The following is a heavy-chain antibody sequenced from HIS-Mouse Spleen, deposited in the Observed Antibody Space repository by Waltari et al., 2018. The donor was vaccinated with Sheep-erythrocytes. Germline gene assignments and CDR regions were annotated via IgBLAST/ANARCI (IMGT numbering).Heavy chain of an antibody. D-gene: IGHD1-26*01. CDR2: ISSSSSYI. Sequence: EVQLVESGGGLVKPGGSLRLSCAASGFTFSSSSVNWVRQAPGKGLGWVSSISSSSSYIYYADSVKGRFTISRDNAKNSLYLQMNSLRAEDTAVYYCARVASGATFDYWGQGTLVTVSS. V-gene: IGHV3-21*01. J-gene: IGHJ4*02. CDR1: GFTFSSSS. CDR3: ARVASGATFDY.